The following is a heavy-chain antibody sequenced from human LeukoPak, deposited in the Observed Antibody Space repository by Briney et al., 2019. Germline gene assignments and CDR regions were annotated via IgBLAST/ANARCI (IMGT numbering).Heavy chain of an antibody. V-gene: IGHV1-18*01. D-gene: IGHD1-26*01. CDR2: ISAYNGNT. CDR3: ARDRVGATVHYYYYGMDV. CDR1: GYTFTSYG. J-gene: IGHJ6*02. Sequence: ASVKVSCKASGYTFTSYGISWVRQAPGQGLEWMGWISAYNGNTNYAQKLQGRVTMTTDTSKSTAYMELRSLRSDDTAVYYCARDRVGATVHYYYYGMDVWGQGTTVTVSS.